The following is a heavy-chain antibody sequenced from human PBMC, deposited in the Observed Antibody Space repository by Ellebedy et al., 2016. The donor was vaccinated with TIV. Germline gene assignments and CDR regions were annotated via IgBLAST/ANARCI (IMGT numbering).Heavy chain of an antibody. CDR2: INPSGGST. CDR3: ARVGRSIAARPYFDY. Sequence: AASVKVSCKASGYTFTSYYMHWVRQAPGQGLEWMGIINPSGGSTSYAQKFQGRVTMTRNTSISTAYMELSSLRSEDTAVYYCARVGRSIAARPYFDYWGQGTLVTVSS. J-gene: IGHJ4*02. V-gene: IGHV1-46*01. CDR1: GYTFTSYY. D-gene: IGHD6-6*01.